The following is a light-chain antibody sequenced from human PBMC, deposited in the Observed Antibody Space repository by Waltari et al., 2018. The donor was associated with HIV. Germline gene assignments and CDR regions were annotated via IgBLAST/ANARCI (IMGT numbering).Light chain of an antibody. CDR2: GAS. CDR1: QGVSIN. Sequence: EVVMTQSPATLSVSPGERATLSCRASQGVSINLAWHQQKPGQAPRLLIYGASTRATGIPARFSVSGAGTEFTLTISSLQSEDFAVYYCQRYNDWPLTFGGGTKVEIK. V-gene: IGKV3-15*01. J-gene: IGKJ4*01. CDR3: QRYNDWPLT.